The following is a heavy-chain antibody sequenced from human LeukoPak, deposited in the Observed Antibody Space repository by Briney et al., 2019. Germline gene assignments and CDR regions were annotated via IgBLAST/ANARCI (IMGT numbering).Heavy chain of an antibody. CDR3: TRALAVAGIHFFDY. V-gene: IGHV3-49*03. CDR2: IRSKAYGGTT. Sequence: AGGSLRLSCTASGFTFGDYAMSWFRQAPGKGLEWVGFIRSKAYGGTTEYAASVKGRFTISRDDSKSIAYLQMNSLKTEDTAVYYCTRALAVAGIHFFDYWGQGTLVTVSS. D-gene: IGHD6-19*01. CDR1: GFTFGDYA. J-gene: IGHJ4*02.